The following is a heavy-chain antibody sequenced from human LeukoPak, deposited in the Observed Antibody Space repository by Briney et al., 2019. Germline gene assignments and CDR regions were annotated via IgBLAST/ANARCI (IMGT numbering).Heavy chain of an antibody. CDR2: IRYDGSNQ. J-gene: IGHJ4*02. CDR3: AQDSREAFQRLIH. D-gene: IGHD6-19*01. Sequence: GGSLKLSCAASGFTFSSYGMHWVRQAPGKGLEWVTFIRYDGSNQYYADSVKGRFTISRDNSKNTLFLQMNSLRAEDAAMYYCAQDSREAFQRLIHWGQGTLVTVSS. V-gene: IGHV3-30*02. CDR1: GFTFSSYG.